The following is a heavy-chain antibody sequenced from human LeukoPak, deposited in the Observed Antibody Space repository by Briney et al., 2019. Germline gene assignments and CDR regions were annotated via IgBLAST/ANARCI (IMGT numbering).Heavy chain of an antibody. CDR1: GFTFSSYS. CDR2: IGSSSSYI. D-gene: IGHD1-26*01. V-gene: IGHV3-21*01. J-gene: IGHJ4*02. Sequence: GGSLRLSCAASGFTFSSYSMNWVRQAPGKGLEWVSSIGSSSSYIYYADSVKGRFTISRDNAKNSLYLQMNSLRAEDTAVYYCARDFLLGATLDYWGQGTLVTVSS. CDR3: ARDFLLGATLDY.